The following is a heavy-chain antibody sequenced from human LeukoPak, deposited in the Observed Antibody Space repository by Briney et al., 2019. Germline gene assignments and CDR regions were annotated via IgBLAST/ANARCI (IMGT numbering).Heavy chain of an antibody. CDR2: ISYDGSNK. V-gene: IGHV3-30*04. Sequence: GRSLRLSCAASGITFSSYAMHWVRQAPGKGLEWVAVISYDGSNKYYTDSVKGRFTISRDNSKNTLYLQMNSLRAEDTAVYYCAKTARVGANYIDDYWGQGTLVTVSS. CDR3: AKTARVGANYIDDY. CDR1: GITFSSYA. J-gene: IGHJ4*02. D-gene: IGHD1-26*01.